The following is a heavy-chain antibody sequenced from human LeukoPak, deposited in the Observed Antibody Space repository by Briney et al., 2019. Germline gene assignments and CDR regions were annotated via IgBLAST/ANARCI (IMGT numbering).Heavy chain of an antibody. D-gene: IGHD3-22*01. J-gene: IGHJ4*02. CDR1: GYTFPNSW. Sequence: GESLKISCKGPGYTFPNSWIAWVRQMPGKGLERMGIIYPGDSSTRYNPSFRGQVTISVDKSISTAYLQWRSLRASDTAMYYCARYGALTGYDSKFDHWGQGTLVTVSS. CDR3: ARYGALTGYDSKFDH. V-gene: IGHV5-51*01. CDR2: IYPGDSST.